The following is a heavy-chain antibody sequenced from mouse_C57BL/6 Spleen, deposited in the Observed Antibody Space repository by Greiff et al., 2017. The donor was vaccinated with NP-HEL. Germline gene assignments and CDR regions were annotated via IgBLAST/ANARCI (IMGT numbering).Heavy chain of an antibody. J-gene: IGHJ2*01. V-gene: IGHV1-18*01. CDR2: INPNNGGT. CDR1: GYTFTDYN. D-gene: IGHD2-5*01. CDR3: ARGGSYYSNYDYFDY. Sequence: EVQVVESGPELVKPGASVKIPCKASGYTFTDYNMDWVKQSHGKSLEWIGDINPNNGGTIYNQKFKGKATLTVDKSSSTAYMELRSLTSEDTAVYYCARGGSYYSNYDYFDYWGQGTTLTVSS.